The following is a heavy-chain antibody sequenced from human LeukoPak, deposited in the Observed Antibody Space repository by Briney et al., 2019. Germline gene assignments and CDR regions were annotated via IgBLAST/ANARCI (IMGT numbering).Heavy chain of an antibody. Sequence: PSETLSLTCTVSGGSISSSSYYWGWIRQPPGKGLEWIGYIYYSGSTNYNPSLKSRVTISVDTSKNQFSLKLSSVTAADTAVYYCARRPDYGGNELVTDAFDIWGQGTMVTVSS. J-gene: IGHJ3*02. D-gene: IGHD4-23*01. CDR3: ARRPDYGGNELVTDAFDI. CDR2: IYYSGST. CDR1: GGSISSSSYY. V-gene: IGHV4-61*05.